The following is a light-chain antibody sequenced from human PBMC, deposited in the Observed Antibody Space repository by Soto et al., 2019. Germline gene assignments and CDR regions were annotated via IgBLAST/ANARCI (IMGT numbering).Light chain of an antibody. V-gene: IGKV3-20*01. CDR2: GAS. CDR3: QKYGSSPLT. CDR1: QSVSSSY. Sequence: EIVFTQSPGTLSSSPGERATLSCRASQSVSSSYLAWYQQKPGQAPRLLIYGASSRATGIPDRFSGSGSGTDLNLTISRLEPEDFAVYYCQKYGSSPLTFGGGTKVDIK. J-gene: IGKJ4*01.